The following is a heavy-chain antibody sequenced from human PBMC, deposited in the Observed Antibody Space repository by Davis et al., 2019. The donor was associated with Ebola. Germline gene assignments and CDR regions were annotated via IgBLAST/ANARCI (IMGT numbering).Heavy chain of an antibody. CDR3: ARRPCSGGSCYFLAYDY. V-gene: IGHV5-51*01. CDR2: IYPGDSDT. CDR1: GYSFTSYW. D-gene: IGHD2-15*01. Sequence: GESLKISCKGSGYSFTSYWIGWVRQMPGKGLEWMGIIYPGDSDTRYSPSFQGQVTISADKSISTAYLQWSSLKASDTAMYYCARRPCSGGSCYFLAYDYWSQGTLVTVSS. J-gene: IGHJ4*02.